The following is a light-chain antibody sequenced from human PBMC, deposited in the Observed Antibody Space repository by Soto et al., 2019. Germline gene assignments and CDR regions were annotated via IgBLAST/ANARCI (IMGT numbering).Light chain of an antibody. J-gene: IGLJ2*01. V-gene: IGLV2-14*03. CDR2: DVN. CDR1: TSDVGGFDY. Sequence: QSALTQPASVSGSPGQAITISCTGTTSDVGGFDYVSWYQHHPCKAPRLMIYDVNNRPSGVSNRFSGAKSCNTASLTISGLQAEDEADYYCNSYSTSSTPLVFGGGTQVTVL. CDR3: NSYSTSSTPLV.